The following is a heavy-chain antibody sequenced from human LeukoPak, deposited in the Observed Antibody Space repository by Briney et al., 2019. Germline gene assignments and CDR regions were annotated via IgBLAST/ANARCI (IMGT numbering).Heavy chain of an antibody. J-gene: IGHJ4*02. Sequence: SETLSLTCTVSGGSISSSSYYWGWIRQPPGKGLEWIGSIYYSGSTYYNPSLKSRVTISVDTSKNQFSLKLSSVTAADTAVYYCARFEGAVAAEYYFDYWGQGTVVTVSS. CDR1: GGSISSSSYY. CDR2: IYYSGST. D-gene: IGHD6-19*01. CDR3: ARFEGAVAAEYYFDY. V-gene: IGHV4-39*07.